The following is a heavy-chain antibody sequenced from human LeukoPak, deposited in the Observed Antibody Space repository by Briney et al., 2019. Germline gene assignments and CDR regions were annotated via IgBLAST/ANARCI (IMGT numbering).Heavy chain of an antibody. D-gene: IGHD3-22*01. J-gene: IGHJ4*02. V-gene: IGHV1-69*13. CDR1: GGTFSSYA. CDR2: IIPIFGTA. CDR3: ASWDYYDSSGYYYVLDY. Sequence: SVQVSCQASGGTFSSYAISWVRQAPGQGLEWMGGIIPIFGTANYAQKFQGRVTITADESTSTAYMELSSLRSEDTAVYYCASWDYYDSSGYYYVLDYWGQGTLVTVSS.